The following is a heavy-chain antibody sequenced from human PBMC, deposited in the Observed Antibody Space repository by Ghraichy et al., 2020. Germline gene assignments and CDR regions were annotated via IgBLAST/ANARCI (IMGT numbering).Heavy chain of an antibody. CDR2: IYYSGST. Sequence: TLSLTCTVSGGSISSYYWSWIRQPPGKGLEWIGYIYYSGSTSYDPSLKSRVTISVDTSKNQFSLKLSSVTAADTAVYYCTRHKYSGYDKGPVDYWGQGNLVTVSS. D-gene: IGHD5-12*01. CDR1: GGSISSYY. CDR3: TRHKYSGYDKGPVDY. J-gene: IGHJ4*02. V-gene: IGHV4-59*07.